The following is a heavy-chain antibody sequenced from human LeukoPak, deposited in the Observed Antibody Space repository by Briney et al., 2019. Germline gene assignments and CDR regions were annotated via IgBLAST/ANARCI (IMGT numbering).Heavy chain of an antibody. CDR2: INHSGST. J-gene: IGHJ4*02. CDR3: ARGDILTGYYRGRKFDY. CDR1: GGSFSGYY. D-gene: IGHD3-9*01. Sequence: SETLSLTCAVYGGSFSGYYWSWIRQPPGKGLEWIGEINHSGSTKYNPSLESRVTISVDTSKNQFSLKLSSVTAADTAVYYCARGDILTGYYRGRKFDYWGQGTLVTVSS. V-gene: IGHV4-34*01.